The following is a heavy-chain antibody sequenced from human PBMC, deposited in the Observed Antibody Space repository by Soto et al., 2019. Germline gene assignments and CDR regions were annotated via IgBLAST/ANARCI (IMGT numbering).Heavy chain of an antibody. D-gene: IGHD3-22*01. Sequence: QVQLVQSGAEVKKPGASVKVSCKASGYTFTIYGISWVRQAPGQGLEWMGWISGYNGNTDYAQNLQDRGTLTTDASTSSVYMELRSLRSDDTAVYYCARVDYYDSSGYYGYWCQGTLITVYS. CDR3: ARVDYYDSSGYYGY. J-gene: IGHJ4*02. CDR1: GYTFTIYG. CDR2: ISGYNGNT. V-gene: IGHV1-18*04.